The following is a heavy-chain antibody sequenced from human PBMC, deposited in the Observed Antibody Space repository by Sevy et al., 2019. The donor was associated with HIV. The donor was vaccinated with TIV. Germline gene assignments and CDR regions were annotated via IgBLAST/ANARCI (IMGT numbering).Heavy chain of an antibody. CDR3: ARPDFWRGYYQDYYYYGMDV. CDR1: GGTFSSYA. Sequence: APVKVSCKASGGTFSSYAISWVRQAPRQGLEWMGGIIPIFGTANYAQKFQGRVTISADESTSTAYMELSSLRSEDTAVYYCARPDFWRGYYQDYYYYGMDVWGQGTTVTVSS. V-gene: IGHV1-69*13. CDR2: IIPIFGTA. D-gene: IGHD3-3*01. J-gene: IGHJ6*02.